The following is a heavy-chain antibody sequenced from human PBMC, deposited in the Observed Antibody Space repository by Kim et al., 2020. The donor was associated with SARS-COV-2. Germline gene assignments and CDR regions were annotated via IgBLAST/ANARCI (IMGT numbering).Heavy chain of an antibody. CDR2: ISSSSSYI. D-gene: IGHD6-13*01. Sequence: GGSLRLSCAASGFTFSSYSMNWVRQAPGKGLEWVSSISSSSSYIYYADSVKGRFTISRDNAKNSLYLQMNSLRAEDTAVYYCARDFRPYSSSLEGIGYFQHWGQGTLVTVSS. J-gene: IGHJ1*01. V-gene: IGHV3-21*01. CDR1: GFTFSSYS. CDR3: ARDFRPYSSSLEGIGYFQH.